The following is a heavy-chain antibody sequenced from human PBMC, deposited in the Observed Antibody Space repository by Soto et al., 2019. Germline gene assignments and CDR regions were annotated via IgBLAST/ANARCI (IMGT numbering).Heavy chain of an antibody. CDR1: GYTLTELS. J-gene: IGHJ4*02. V-gene: IGHV1-24*01. D-gene: IGHD3-3*01. Sequence: ASVKVSCKVSGYTLTELSMHWVRQAPGKGLEWMGGFDPEDGGTIYAQKFQGRVTMTEDTSTDTAYMELSSLRSEDTAVYYCATDLPVRFLEWLYRGGLDYWGQGTLVTVSS. CDR2: FDPEDGGT. CDR3: ATDLPVRFLEWLYRGGLDY.